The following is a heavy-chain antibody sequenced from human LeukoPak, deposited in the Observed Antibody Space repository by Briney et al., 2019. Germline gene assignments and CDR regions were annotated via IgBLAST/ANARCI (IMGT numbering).Heavy chain of an antibody. J-gene: IGHJ4*02. CDR2: MNPNSGNT. CDR1: GYTFTSYD. CDR3: ARNSLASPHVDY. D-gene: IGHD6-6*01. Sequence: ASVKVPCKASGYTFTSYDINWVRQATGQGLEWMGWMNPNSGNTGYAQKLQGRVTMTTDTSTSTAYMELRSLRSDDTAVYYCARNSLASPHVDYWGQGTLVTVSS. V-gene: IGHV1-8*01.